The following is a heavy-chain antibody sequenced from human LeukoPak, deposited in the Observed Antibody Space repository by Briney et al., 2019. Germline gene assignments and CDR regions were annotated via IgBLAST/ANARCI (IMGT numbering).Heavy chain of an antibody. CDR1: GGSISSYY. V-gene: IGHV4-59*01. CDR3: ARVGVELGVY. D-gene: IGHD5-24*01. CDR2: IYYSGST. Sequence: SETLSLTCTVSGGSISSYYWSWIRQPPGKGLEWIGYIYYSGSTNYNPSLKSRVTISVDTSKNQFSLKLSSVTAADTAVYYCARVGVELGVYWGQGTLVTVSS. J-gene: IGHJ4*02.